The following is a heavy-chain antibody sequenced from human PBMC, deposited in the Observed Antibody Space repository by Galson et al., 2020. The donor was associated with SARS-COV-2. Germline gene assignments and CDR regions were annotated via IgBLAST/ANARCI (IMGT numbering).Heavy chain of an antibody. Sequence: GESLKISCAASGFTFSSYGMHWVRQAPGKGLEWVAVISYDGSNKYYADSVKGRFTISRDNSKNTLYLQMNSLRAEDTAVYYWARDLSYYDILTGYYNGLRPAYYYYYGMDVWGQGTTVTVSS. CDR2: ISYDGSNK. J-gene: IGHJ6*02. CDR1: GFTFSSYG. V-gene: IGHV3-30*03. D-gene: IGHD3-9*01. CDR3: ARDLSYYDILTGYYNGLRPAYYYYYGMDV.